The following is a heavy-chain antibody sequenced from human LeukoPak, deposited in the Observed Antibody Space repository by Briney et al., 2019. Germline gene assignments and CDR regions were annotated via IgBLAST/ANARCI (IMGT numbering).Heavy chain of an antibody. Sequence: GGSLRLSCAASGFTFSNYWMSWVRQAPGKGLEWVANIKQDGSEKYYVDSVKGRFTISRDNAKNSLYLQMNSLRAEDMAVYFCVRDLMGSGSTTAYLHHWGQGTLVTVSS. D-gene: IGHD1-1*01. CDR2: IKQDGSEK. V-gene: IGHV3-7*01. CDR3: VRDLMGSGSTTAYLHH. J-gene: IGHJ1*01. CDR1: GFTFSNYW.